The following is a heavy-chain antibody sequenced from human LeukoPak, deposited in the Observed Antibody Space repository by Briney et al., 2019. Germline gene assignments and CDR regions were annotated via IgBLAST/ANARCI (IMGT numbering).Heavy chain of an antibody. CDR3: ASRHWRGRYSSGSYAFDI. CDR1: GGSISSNGYY. CDR2: IYYSGST. D-gene: IGHD6-19*01. J-gene: IGHJ3*02. Sequence: SETLSLTCTVSGGSISSNGYYWGWIRQPPGKGLEWIGTIYYSGSTYYNPSLKSRVTISVDTSKNQFSLKLSSVTAADTAVYYCASRHWRGRYSSGSYAFDIWGQGTMVTVSS. V-gene: IGHV4-39*01.